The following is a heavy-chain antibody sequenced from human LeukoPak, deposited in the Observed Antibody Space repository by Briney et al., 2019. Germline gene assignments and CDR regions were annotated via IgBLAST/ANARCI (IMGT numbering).Heavy chain of an antibody. V-gene: IGHV1-2*04. CDR2: INPNSGGT. CDR1: GYTFTGYY. CDR3: ARSYFDILTGDAFDI. J-gene: IGHJ3*02. D-gene: IGHD3-9*01. Sequence: ASVKVSCKASGYTFTGYYMHWVRQAPGQGLEWMGWINPNSGGTNYAQKFQGWVTMTRDTSISTAYMELSRLRSDDTAVYYCARSYFDILTGDAFDIWGQGTMVTVSS.